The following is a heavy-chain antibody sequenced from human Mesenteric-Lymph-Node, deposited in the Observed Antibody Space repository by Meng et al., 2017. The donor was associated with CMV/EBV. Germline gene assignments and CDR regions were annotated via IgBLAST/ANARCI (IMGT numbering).Heavy chain of an antibody. CDR3: ARVNGQSYYDFWSGYFWFDP. CDR2: ISPGGATI. J-gene: IGHJ5*02. CDR1: GFTFAGSH. V-gene: IGHV3-11*01. Sequence: GGSLRLSCAASGFTFAGSHMSWIRQAPGKGLEWVSYISPGGATIYYADSVKGRFTISRDNAKKSLYLQMNSLRAEDTAVYYCARVNGQSYYDFWSGYFWFDPWGQGTLVTVSS. D-gene: IGHD3-3*01.